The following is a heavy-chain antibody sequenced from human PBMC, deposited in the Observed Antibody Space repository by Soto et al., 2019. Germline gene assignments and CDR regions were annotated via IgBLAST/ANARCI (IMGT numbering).Heavy chain of an antibody. CDR2: IYYSGST. J-gene: IGHJ4*02. V-gene: IGHV4-31*03. Sequence: QVQLQESGPGLVKPSQTLSLTCTVSGGSISSGGYYWSWIRQHPGKGLEWIGYIYYSGSTYYNPSLKSRVTISVDTSKNQFSLKLTSVTAADTAVYYWARSETDSSGYYYWLDYWGQGTLVTVSS. CDR3: ARSETDSSGYYYWLDY. CDR1: GGSISSGGYY. D-gene: IGHD3-22*01.